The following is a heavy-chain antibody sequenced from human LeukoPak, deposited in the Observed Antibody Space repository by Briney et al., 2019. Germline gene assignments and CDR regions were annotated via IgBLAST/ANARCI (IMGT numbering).Heavy chain of an antibody. CDR1: GGSTSNYY. CDR2: IYSSGNT. Sequence: PSETLSLTCTVSGGSTSNYYWTWIRQPPGKGLEWIGYIYSSGNTNYNPSLNSRVTISLDTSKNQFSLMLRSLTAADTAVYYCARRYTASPGERFDYWGQGTLVTVSS. CDR3: ARRYTASPGERFDY. J-gene: IGHJ4*02. V-gene: IGHV4-59*08. D-gene: IGHD2-2*02.